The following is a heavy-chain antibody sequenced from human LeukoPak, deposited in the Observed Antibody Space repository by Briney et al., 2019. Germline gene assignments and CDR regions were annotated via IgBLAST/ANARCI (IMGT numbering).Heavy chain of an antibody. D-gene: IGHD3-16*01. CDR3: ARGGVPGAFDI. CDR1: GCTFSSYW. CDR2: INTDGSIT. J-gene: IGHJ3*02. Sequence: GGSLRLSCAASGCTFSSYWMQWVRQAPGEGLVWVSEINTDGSITNYADSVKGRFTISRDNAKNTVYLQMNSLRVEDTTVYYCARGGVPGAFDIWGRGTMVTVSS. V-gene: IGHV3-74*01.